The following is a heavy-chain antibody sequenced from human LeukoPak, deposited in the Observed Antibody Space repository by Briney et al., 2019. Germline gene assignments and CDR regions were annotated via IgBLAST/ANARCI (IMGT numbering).Heavy chain of an antibody. CDR1: GGTFSSYA. Sequence: ASVKVSCKASGGTFSSYAISWVRQAPGQGLEWMGRIIPILGIANYAQKFQGRVTITADKSTSTAYMELSSLRSEDTAVYYCARDVVVTAMPDYWGREPWSPSPQ. CDR3: ARDVVVTAMPDY. J-gene: IGHJ4*02. CDR2: IIPILGIA. D-gene: IGHD2-21*02. V-gene: IGHV1-69*04.